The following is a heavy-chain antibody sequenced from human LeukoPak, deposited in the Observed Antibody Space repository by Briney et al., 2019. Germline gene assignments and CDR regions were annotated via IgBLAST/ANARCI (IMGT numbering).Heavy chain of an antibody. V-gene: IGHV3-23*01. Sequence: GGSLRLSCAASGFTFSSYAMSWVRQAPGKGLEWVSAISGSALSTYYADSVKGRFTISRDNSKNTLYLQMNSLRGEDTAVYYLLRDTDNSSHYGPFDPWAREPWSPSPQ. D-gene: IGHD3-22*01. CDR3: LRDTDNSSHYGPFDP. J-gene: IGHJ5*02. CDR2: ISGSALST. CDR1: GFTFSSYA.